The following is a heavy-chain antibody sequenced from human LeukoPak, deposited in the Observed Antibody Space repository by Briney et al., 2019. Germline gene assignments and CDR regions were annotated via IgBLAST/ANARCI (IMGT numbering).Heavy chain of an antibody. J-gene: IGHJ6*02. Sequence: GGSLRLSCAASGFTFSSYAVSWVRQAPGKGLEWVSAISGSGGSTYYADSVKGRFTISRDNSKNTLYLQMNSLRAEDTAVYYCAKGVSHSSGWYANYYYGMDVWGQGTTVTVSS. CDR1: GFTFSSYA. V-gene: IGHV3-23*01. CDR3: AKGVSHSSGWYANYYYGMDV. D-gene: IGHD6-19*01. CDR2: ISGSGGST.